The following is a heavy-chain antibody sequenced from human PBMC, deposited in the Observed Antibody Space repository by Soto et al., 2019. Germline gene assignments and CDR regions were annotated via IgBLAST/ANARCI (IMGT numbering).Heavy chain of an antibody. V-gene: IGHV1-69*01. CDR1: GGTFSSYA. Sequence: SVKGYCRASGGTFSSYAISWVRQAHGKGLEWMGGITPIFGTANYAQKFQGRVTITADESTSTAYMELSSLRSEDTAVYYCARTSIAAAGRARAFYYYYGMDVWGQGTTVTVSS. CDR2: ITPIFGTA. J-gene: IGHJ6*02. CDR3: ARTSIAAAGRARAFYYYYGMDV. D-gene: IGHD6-13*01.